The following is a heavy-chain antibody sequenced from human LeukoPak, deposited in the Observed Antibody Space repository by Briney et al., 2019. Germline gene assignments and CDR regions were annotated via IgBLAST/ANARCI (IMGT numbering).Heavy chain of an antibody. D-gene: IGHD3-10*01. V-gene: IGHV3-30-3*01. CDR2: ISYDGSNK. Sequence: GGSLRLSCAASGFTFSSYWLSWVRQAPGKGLEWVAVISYDGSNKYYADSVKGRFTISRDNSKNTLYLQMNSLRAEDTAVYYCARDMDYYGSGSYLEYYYYYGMDVWGQGTTVTVSS. CDR3: ARDMDYYGSGSYLEYYYYYGMDV. J-gene: IGHJ6*02. CDR1: GFTFSSYW.